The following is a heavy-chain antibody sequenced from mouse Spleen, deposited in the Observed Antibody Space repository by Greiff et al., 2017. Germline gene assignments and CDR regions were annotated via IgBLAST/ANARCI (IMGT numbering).Heavy chain of an antibody. Sequence: VMLVESGAELVRPGTSVKISCKASGYTFTNYWLGWVKQRPGHGPEWIGDIYPGGGYTNYNEKFKGKATLTADTSSSTAYMQLSSLTSEDSAVYFCAREGHYWYFDVWGAGTTVTVSS. J-gene: IGHJ1*01. V-gene: IGHV1-63*02. CDR1: GYTFTNYW. D-gene: IGHD3-3*01. CDR3: AREGHYWYFDV. CDR2: IYPGGGYT.